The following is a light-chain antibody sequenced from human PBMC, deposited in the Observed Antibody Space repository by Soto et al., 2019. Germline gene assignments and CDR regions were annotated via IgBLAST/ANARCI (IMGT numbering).Light chain of an antibody. V-gene: IGLV2-11*01. CDR3: CSYAGSYTLV. J-gene: IGLJ2*01. CDR1: SSDIGDYNF. Sequence: QSVLTQPRSVSGSPGQSVTISCTGTSSDIGDYNFVSWYQQHPDKAPKLIIYDVTKRPSGVPDRFSGSKSGSTASLTISGLQEEDEADYYCCSYAGSYTLVFGGGTKLTVL. CDR2: DVT.